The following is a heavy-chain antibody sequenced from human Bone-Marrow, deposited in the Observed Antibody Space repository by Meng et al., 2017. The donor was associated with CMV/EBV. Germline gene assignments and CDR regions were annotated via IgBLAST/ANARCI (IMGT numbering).Heavy chain of an antibody. CDR2: ISSSSSYI. Sequence: GESLKISCAASGFTFSSYSMNWVRQAPGKGLEWVSSISSSSSYIYYADSVKGRFTISRDNAKNSLYPQMNSLRAEDTAVYYCAKDQPYYDSSGYYRDEGAFDMWGQGTRVTVSS. D-gene: IGHD3-22*01. CDR1: GFTFSSYS. V-gene: IGHV3-21*01. CDR3: AKDQPYYDSSGYYRDEGAFDM. J-gene: IGHJ3*02.